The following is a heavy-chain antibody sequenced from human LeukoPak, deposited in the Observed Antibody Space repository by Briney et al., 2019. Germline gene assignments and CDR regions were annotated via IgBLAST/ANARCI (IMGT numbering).Heavy chain of an antibody. Sequence: GGSLRLSCVASGFTFSNYAMTWVRQGPGKGLEWVSTISGSGSSTHYADSVKGRFIISRDNSKITLYLQMNTLRAEDTAVYYCAKPIGSHYYGSGSYYFNWFDPWGQGTLVTVSS. CDR1: GFTFSNYA. V-gene: IGHV3-23*01. CDR3: AKPIGSHYYGSGSYYFNWFDP. J-gene: IGHJ5*02. CDR2: ISGSGSST. D-gene: IGHD3-10*01.